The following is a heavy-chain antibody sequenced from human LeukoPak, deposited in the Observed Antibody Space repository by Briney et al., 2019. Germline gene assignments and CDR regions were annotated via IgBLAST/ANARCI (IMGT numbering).Heavy chain of an antibody. J-gene: IGHJ4*02. V-gene: IGHV4-38-2*02. CDR3: ARAGYGDHYFDY. CDR1: GYSISSGYY. D-gene: IGHD4-17*01. Sequence: SETLSLTCTVSGYSISSGYYWGWIRQPPGKGLEWIGSIYHSGSTYYNPSLKSRVTISVDTSKNQFSLKLSSVTAADTAVYYCARAGYGDHYFDYWGQGTLVTVSS. CDR2: IYHSGST.